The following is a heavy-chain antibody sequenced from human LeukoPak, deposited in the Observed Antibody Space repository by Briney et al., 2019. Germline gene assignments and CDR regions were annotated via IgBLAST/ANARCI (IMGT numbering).Heavy chain of an antibody. Sequence: DYFMSWIRQPPGKGLEWIGYIYYSGSTYYNPSLKSRVTISVDTSKNQFSLKLSSVTAADTAVYYCAREGHYYGSGSYYPPYFDYWGQGTLVTVSS. V-gene: IGHV4-30-4*08. CDR1: DYF. CDR2: IYYSGST. J-gene: IGHJ4*02. D-gene: IGHD3-10*01. CDR3: AREGHYYGSGSYYPPYFDY.